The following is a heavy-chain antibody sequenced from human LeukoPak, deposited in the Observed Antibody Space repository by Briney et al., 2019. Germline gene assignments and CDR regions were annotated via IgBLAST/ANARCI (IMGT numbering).Heavy chain of an antibody. CDR2: IYCSGST. CDR1: GGSISSYY. D-gene: IGHD3-22*01. CDR3: AREYDSSGYYFDY. J-gene: IGHJ4*02. Sequence: SETLSLTCTVSGGSISSYYWSWIRQPPGKGLEWIGYIYCSGSTNYNPSLKSRVTISVDTSKNQFSLKLSSVTAADTAVYYCAREYDSSGYYFDYWGQGTLVTVSS. V-gene: IGHV4-59*01.